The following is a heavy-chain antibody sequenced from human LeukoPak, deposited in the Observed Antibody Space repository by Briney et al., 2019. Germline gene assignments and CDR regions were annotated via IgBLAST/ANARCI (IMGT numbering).Heavy chain of an antibody. Sequence: GGSLRLSCAASGFTFNSYSMAWVRQAPGKGLEWVSIISRDSRTIIYADSVKGRFTTSRDNARNSLYLQMNSLRAEDTAVYFCAASPPGGPIDYWGQVALVSVSS. V-gene: IGHV3-21*01. J-gene: IGHJ4*02. D-gene: IGHD3-16*01. CDR1: GFTFNSYS. CDR2: ISRDSRTI. CDR3: AASPPGGPIDY.